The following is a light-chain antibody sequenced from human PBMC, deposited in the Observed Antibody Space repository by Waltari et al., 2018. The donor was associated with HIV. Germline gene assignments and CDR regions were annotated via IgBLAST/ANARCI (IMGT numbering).Light chain of an antibody. V-gene: IGKV3-15*01. Sequence: EIVMTQSPATLSVSPGERATLSCRASQSVRSNLAWYQQKPGQAPRLLIYDASTRATGIPARFTLTISSLQSEDLAVYYCQQYDNWWTFDQGTKVEIK. CDR2: DAS. J-gene: IGKJ1*01. CDR1: QSVRSN. CDR3: QQYDNWWT.